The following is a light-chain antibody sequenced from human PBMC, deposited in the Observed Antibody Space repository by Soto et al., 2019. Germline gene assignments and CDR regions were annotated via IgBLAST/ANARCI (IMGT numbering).Light chain of an antibody. CDR3: QQHITWPLT. CDR1: QSVITS. V-gene: IGKV3-11*01. Sequence: EIVLTQSPATLSLSPGERATLSCRASQSVITSLAWYQQKPGQAPRLLVYDASNRATGIPTRFSGSGSGTDFTFSVSNLEPEDFAVYYCQQHITWPLTFGGGTKV. CDR2: DAS. J-gene: IGKJ4*01.